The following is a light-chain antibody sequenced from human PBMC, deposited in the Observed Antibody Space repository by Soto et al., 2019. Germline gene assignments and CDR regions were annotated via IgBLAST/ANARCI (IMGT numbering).Light chain of an antibody. CDR1: QSVRSNY. J-gene: IGKJ2*01. CDR3: HQYGSAPYT. Sequence: EIVLTQSPGTLSLSPGERATLSCRASQSVRSNYLAWYQQKPGQAPRLLIYGASSRATGIPDRFSGSGSGTDFTLTISRLEPEDFAVYYFHQYGSAPYTFGQGTKLEIK. V-gene: IGKV3-20*01. CDR2: GAS.